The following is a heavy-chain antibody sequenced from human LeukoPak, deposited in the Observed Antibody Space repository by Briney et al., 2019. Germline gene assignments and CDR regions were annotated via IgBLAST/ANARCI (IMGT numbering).Heavy chain of an antibody. CDR1: GGSFGGYY. D-gene: IGHD6-6*01. V-gene: IGHV4-34*01. J-gene: IGHJ4*02. CDR2: INHSGST. Sequence: SETLSPTCAVYGGSFGGYYWSWIRQPPGKGVEWIGEINHSGSTNYNPSLKSRVTISVDTSKNQFSLKLSSVTAADTAVYYCARPKYSSSSGAYYCDYWGQGTLVTVSS. CDR3: ARPKYSSSSGAYYCDY.